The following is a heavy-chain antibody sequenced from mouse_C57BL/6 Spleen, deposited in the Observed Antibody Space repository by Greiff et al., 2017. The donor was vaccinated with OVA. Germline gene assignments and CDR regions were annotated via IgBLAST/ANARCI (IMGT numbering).Heavy chain of an antibody. CDR1: GFTFSSYA. CDR3: TRDNGLRAWFAY. J-gene: IGHJ3*01. V-gene: IGHV5-9-1*02. CDR2: ISSGGDYI. Sequence: EVQGVESGEGLVKPGGSLKLSCAASGFTFSSYAMSWVRQTPEKRLEWVAYISSGGDYIYYADTVKGRFTISRDNARNTLYLQMSSLKSEDTAMYYCTRDNGLRAWFAYWGQGTLVTVSA. D-gene: IGHD2-4*01.